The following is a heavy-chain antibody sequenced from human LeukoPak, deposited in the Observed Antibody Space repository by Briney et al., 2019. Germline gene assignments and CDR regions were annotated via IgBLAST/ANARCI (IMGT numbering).Heavy chain of an antibody. CDR1: GFTFSSYS. J-gene: IGHJ4*02. Sequence: GGSLRLSCAASGFTFSSYSMNWVRQAPGKGLEWVSSISSSSSYIYYADSVKGRFTISRDNAKNSLYLQMNSLRAEDTAVYYCARSGTFVVVVAAAGDYWGQGTLVTVSS. V-gene: IGHV3-21*01. CDR3: ARSGTFVVVVAAAGDY. CDR2: ISSSSSYI. D-gene: IGHD2-15*01.